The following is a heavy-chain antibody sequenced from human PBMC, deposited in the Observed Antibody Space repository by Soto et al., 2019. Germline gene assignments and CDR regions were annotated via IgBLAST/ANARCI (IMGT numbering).Heavy chain of an antibody. D-gene: IGHD3-10*01. Sequence: SETLSLTCTVSVGSISSSSYYWGWIRQPPGKGLEWIGSIYYSGNTYYNPSLRSRVTISVDTSKNQFSLKLSSVTAADTAVYYCAGNSDYYGSGSPANWFDPWGQGTLVTVSS. J-gene: IGHJ5*02. CDR1: VGSISSSSYY. V-gene: IGHV4-39*07. CDR2: IYYSGNT. CDR3: AGNSDYYGSGSPANWFDP.